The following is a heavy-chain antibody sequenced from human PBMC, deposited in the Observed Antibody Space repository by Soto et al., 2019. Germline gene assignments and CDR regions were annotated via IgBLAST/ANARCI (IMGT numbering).Heavy chain of an antibody. CDR3: AKDAGVAAAQATYYYYGMDV. CDR2: ISWDGGST. D-gene: IGHD6-13*01. V-gene: IGHV3-43D*03. CDR1: GFTFDDYA. J-gene: IGHJ6*02. Sequence: GGSLRLSCAASGFTFDDYAMHWVRQAPGKGLEWVSLISWDGGSTYYADSVKGRFTISRDNSKNSLYLQMNSLRAEDTALYYCAKDAGVAAAQATYYYYGMDVWGQGTTVTVSS.